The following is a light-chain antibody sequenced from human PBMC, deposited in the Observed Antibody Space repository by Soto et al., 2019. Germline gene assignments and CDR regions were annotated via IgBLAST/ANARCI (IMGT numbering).Light chain of an antibody. V-gene: IGKV3-15*01. CDR1: QSVSSN. J-gene: IGKJ3*01. CDR3: QQRSNWREIT. Sequence: EIVMTQSPATLSVSPGERATLSCRASQSVSSNLAWYQQKPGQAPRLLIYGASTRATGIPARFSGSGSGTEFTLTISSLEPEDFAVYYCQQRSNWREITFGPGTKVDNK. CDR2: GAS.